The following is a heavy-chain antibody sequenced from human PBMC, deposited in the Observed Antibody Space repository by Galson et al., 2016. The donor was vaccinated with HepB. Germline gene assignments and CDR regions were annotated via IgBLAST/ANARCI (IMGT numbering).Heavy chain of an antibody. D-gene: IGHD1-26*01. Sequence: SLRLSCAASGFTFTSYAMSWVRQAPGKGLEWVSTIGAGGGSTYYADSVKGRFTISRDNSKNTLYLQMISLRAEDTAVYYCAKPIVGAVFHAFDIWGQGTMVTVSS. CDR1: GFTFTSYA. CDR3: AKPIVGAVFHAFDI. V-gene: IGHV3-23*01. J-gene: IGHJ3*02. CDR2: IGAGGGST.